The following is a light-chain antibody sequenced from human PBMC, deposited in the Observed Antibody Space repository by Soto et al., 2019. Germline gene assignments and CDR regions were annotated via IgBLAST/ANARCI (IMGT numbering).Light chain of an antibody. CDR3: QQSSNWPPEIT. V-gene: IGKV3-11*01. CDR1: QSVSSY. Sequence: EIVLTQSPATLSLSPGERATLSCRSSQSVSSYLAWYQQQPGQAPRLLIYGASSRATGVPDRFSGSGSGTDFILTISSLEPEDFAVYYCQQSSNWPPEITFGQGTRLEIK. J-gene: IGKJ5*01. CDR2: GAS.